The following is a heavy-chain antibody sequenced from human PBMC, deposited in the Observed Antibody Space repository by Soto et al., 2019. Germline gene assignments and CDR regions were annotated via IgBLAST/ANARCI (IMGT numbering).Heavy chain of an antibody. Sequence: GASVKVSCKASGYTFTSYGISWVRQAPGQGLEWMGWISAYNGNTNYAQKLQGRVTMTTDTSTSTAYTELRSLRSDDTAVYYCARDTDILTGYSIYYMDVWGKGTTVTVSS. V-gene: IGHV1-18*01. CDR3: ARDTDILTGYSIYYMDV. CDR2: ISAYNGNT. D-gene: IGHD3-9*01. J-gene: IGHJ6*03. CDR1: GYTFTSYG.